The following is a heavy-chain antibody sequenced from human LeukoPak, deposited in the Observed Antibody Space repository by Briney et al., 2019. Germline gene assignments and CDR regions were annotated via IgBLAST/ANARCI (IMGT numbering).Heavy chain of an antibody. Sequence: SVKVSCKASGGTFSSYAISWVRQAPGQGLEWMGGIIPIFGTANYAQKFQGRVTITADESTSTAYMELSSLRSEDTAVYYCARGLDYYGSGSYHEDYWGQGTLVTVSS. CDR3: ARGLDYYGSGSYHEDY. D-gene: IGHD3-10*01. CDR2: IIPIFGTA. J-gene: IGHJ4*02. CDR1: GGTFSSYA. V-gene: IGHV1-69*13.